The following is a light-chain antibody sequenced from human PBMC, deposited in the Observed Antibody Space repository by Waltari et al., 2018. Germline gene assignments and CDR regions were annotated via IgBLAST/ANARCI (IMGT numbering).Light chain of an antibody. J-gene: IGLJ3*02. CDR1: RSDVGRYNL. V-gene: IGLV2-23*01. CDR2: EGS. Sequence: QSALTQPASVSGSPGPSITLSCTGTRSDVGRYNLVSWYQQPPGKAPKLMIYEGSKRPSGVSNRFSGSKSGNTASLTISGLQAEDEADYYCCSYAGSSTWVFGGGTKLTVL. CDR3: CSYAGSSTWV.